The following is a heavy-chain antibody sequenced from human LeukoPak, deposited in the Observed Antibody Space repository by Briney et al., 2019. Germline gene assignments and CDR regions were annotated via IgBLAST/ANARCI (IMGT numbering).Heavy chain of an antibody. V-gene: IGHV3-7*01. CDR2: IKEDGSEK. CDR3: ARDYVWGTDDPDY. D-gene: IGHD3-16*01. Sequence: GGSLRLSCAASGFTFSSYWMSWVRQAPGKGLEWLGNIKEDGSEKYYLESMRGRLTISRDNAKNSVYLQMNSLRAEDSGLYYCARDYVWGTDDPDYWGQGTLVTVSS. J-gene: IGHJ4*02. CDR1: GFTFSSYW.